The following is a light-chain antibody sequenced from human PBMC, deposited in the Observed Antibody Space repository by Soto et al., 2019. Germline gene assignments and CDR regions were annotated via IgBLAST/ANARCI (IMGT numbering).Light chain of an antibody. V-gene: IGLV1-47*01. CDR3: AAWDDSLSGWV. Sequence: QAVVTQPPSASGTPGQRVTISCSGSSSNIGSRYVYWYQQLPGMAPKLLIYRNNQRPSGVPDRFSGSKSGTSASLAIGGLRSEDEADYYCAAWDDSLSGWVFGGGTKL. CDR1: SSNIGSRY. J-gene: IGLJ3*02. CDR2: RNN.